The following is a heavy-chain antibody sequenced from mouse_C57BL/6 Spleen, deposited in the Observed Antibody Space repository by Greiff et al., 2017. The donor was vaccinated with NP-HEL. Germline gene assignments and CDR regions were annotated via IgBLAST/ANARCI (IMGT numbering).Heavy chain of an antibody. V-gene: IGHV7-3*01. Sequence: EVKLMESGGGLVQPGGSLSLSCAASGFTFTDYYMSWVHQPPGKALEWVGFSRNEASGSTTEYIASVKGRFTISRDNSESILYLQMNALRAEDSATYCGTRYISSGSLYAMDYWGQGTSVTVSS. CDR3: TRYISSGSLYAMDY. D-gene: IGHD1-1*01. J-gene: IGHJ4*01. CDR1: GFTFTDYY. CDR2: SRNEASGSTT.